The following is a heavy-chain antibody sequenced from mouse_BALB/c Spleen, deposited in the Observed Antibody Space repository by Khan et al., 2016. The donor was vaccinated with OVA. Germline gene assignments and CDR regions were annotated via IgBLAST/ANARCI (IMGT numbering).Heavy chain of an antibody. CDR2: INPSSGYT. D-gene: IGHD2-14*01. V-gene: IGHV1-4*01. CDR1: GYTFTSYT. CDR3: GRDGAYYRNDGWFAY. J-gene: IGHJ3*01. Sequence: VQLQQSGAELARPGASVKMSCKASGYTFTSYTIHWIKQRPGQGLEWIGYINPSSGYTNYNQKFKDKATLTAEKSSTTAYMQLSSLTSDDSAVYYCGRDGAYYRNDGWFAYWGQGTLVTVSA.